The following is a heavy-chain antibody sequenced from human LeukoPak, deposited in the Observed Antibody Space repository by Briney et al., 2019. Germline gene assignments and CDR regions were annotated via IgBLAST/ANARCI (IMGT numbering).Heavy chain of an antibody. CDR2: IRYDGSNK. V-gene: IGHV3-30*02. D-gene: IGHD3-22*01. CDR1: GFTSSSYG. Sequence: GGSLRVSCVAPGFTSSSYGMHWVRPAPGKGLWWVAFIRYDGSNKYYADSVKGRFTISRDNSKNTLYLQMNSLRAEDTAVYYCAKGPRPYYDSSGRAFDYWGQGTLVTVSS. CDR3: AKGPRPYYDSSGRAFDY. J-gene: IGHJ4*02.